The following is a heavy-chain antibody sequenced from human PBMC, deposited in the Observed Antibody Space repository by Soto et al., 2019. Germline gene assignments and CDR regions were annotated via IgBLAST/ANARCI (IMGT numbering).Heavy chain of an antibody. Sequence: QVQLVESGGGVVQPGRSLRLSCAASGFTFSSYGMHWVRQAPGKGLEWVAVISYAGSNKYYADSVKGRFTISRDNSKNRLYLEMNILRAEDTAVYYCAKVGWLVLFGRFDYWGQEPLVTPSS. J-gene: IGHJ4*02. V-gene: IGHV3-30*18. CDR3: AKVGWLVLFGRFDY. CDR2: ISYAGSNK. D-gene: IGHD6-19*01. CDR1: GFTFSSYG.